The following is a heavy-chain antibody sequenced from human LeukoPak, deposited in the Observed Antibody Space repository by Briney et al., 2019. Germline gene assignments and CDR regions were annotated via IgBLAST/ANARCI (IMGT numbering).Heavy chain of an antibody. CDR3: AKSIVGTTSISRFDF. J-gene: IGHJ4*02. CDR1: GFTFSSYA. Sequence: PGGSLRLSCAASGFTFSSYAMSWVRQAPGKRLEWVSTISGSGGSTYYTDSVKGRFTISRDNSKNTLYLQMNSLRAEDTAVYYCAKSIVGTTSISRFDFWGQGALVTVSS. D-gene: IGHD1-26*01. V-gene: IGHV3-23*01. CDR2: ISGSGGST.